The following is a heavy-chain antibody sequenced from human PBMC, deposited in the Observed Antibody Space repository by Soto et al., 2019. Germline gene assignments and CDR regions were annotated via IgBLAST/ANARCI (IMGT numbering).Heavy chain of an antibody. D-gene: IGHD6-13*01. CDR1: GFTFSNYA. CDR3: AKDHGTSWYEIDY. Sequence: VHLLVAGGGLVQPGGSLSLSCAASGFTFSNYAVTWVRQAPGKGLEWVSTISGSGGSTYYSDAVKGRFTISRDNSNNTMHVQMNSLRAEDTAGYCCAKDHGTSWYEIDYWGQGTLATVSS. J-gene: IGHJ4*02. V-gene: IGHV3-23*01. CDR2: ISGSGGST.